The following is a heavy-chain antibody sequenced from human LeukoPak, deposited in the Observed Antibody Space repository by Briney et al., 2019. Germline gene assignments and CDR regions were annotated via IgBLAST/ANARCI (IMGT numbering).Heavy chain of an antibody. CDR3: ARDGGDLGPGTIRGARFYYYYMDV. D-gene: IGHD3-16*01. CDR2: VHTSGNP. V-gene: IGHV4-61*02. Sequence: SQTLSLTCSVSGASISSGSDYWSWIRQPAGKALEWIGRVHTSGNPNYNPSLESRVSISIDRSKNQFSLELNSVTAADTAVYYCARDGGDLGPGTIRGARFYYYYMDVWGKGTTVIVSS. CDR1: GASISSGSDY. J-gene: IGHJ6*03.